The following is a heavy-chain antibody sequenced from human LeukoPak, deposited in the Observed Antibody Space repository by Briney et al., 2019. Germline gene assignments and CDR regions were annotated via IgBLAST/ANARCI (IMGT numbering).Heavy chain of an antibody. Sequence: GGSLRLSCAASGFAFSDHYMSWIRQAPGKGLEWVSYISSSSSTIYYADSVKGRFTISRDNAKNSLYLQMNSLRAEDTAVYYCARETEQLVYYYYYMDVWGKGTTVTVSS. D-gene: IGHD6-6*01. CDR2: ISSSSSTI. CDR1: GFAFSDHY. V-gene: IGHV3-11*04. J-gene: IGHJ6*03. CDR3: ARETEQLVYYYYYMDV.